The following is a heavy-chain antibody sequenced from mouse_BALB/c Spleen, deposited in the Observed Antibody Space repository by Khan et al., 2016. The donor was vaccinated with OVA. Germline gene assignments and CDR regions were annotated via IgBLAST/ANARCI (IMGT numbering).Heavy chain of an antibody. V-gene: IGHV2-6-7*01. CDR1: GFSLTGFG. CDR2: VWGDGST. CDR3: ARELRLGGFAY. D-gene: IGHD1-2*01. J-gene: IGHJ3*01. Sequence: QVQLKESGPGLVAPSQSLSITCTVSGFSLTGFGINWVRQPPGKGLEWLGMVWGDGSTDYNSALKSRLSISKDNSKSQVFLKMSSQQTDDSARYYCARELRLGGFAYWGQGTLVTVSA.